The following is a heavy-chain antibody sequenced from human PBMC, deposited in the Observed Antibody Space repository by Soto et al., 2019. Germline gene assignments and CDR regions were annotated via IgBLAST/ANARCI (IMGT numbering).Heavy chain of an antibody. D-gene: IGHD3-22*01. Sequence: SVKVSCKASVGTFSSYAISWVRQAPGQGLEWMGGIIPIFGTANYAQKFQGRVTITADESTSTAYMELSSLRSEDTAVYYCAREPDDSSGYFYFDYWGQETLVTVSS. V-gene: IGHV1-69*13. J-gene: IGHJ4*02. CDR2: IIPIFGTA. CDR3: AREPDDSSGYFYFDY. CDR1: VGTFSSYA.